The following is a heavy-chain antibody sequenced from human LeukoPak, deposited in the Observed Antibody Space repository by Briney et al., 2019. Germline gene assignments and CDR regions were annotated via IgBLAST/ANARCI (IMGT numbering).Heavy chain of an antibody. D-gene: IGHD3-9*01. Sequence: RSSETLSLTCTVSGGSISSSSYYWGWIRQPPGKGLEWIGSIYYSGSTYYNPSLKSRVTISVDTSKNQFSLKLSSVTAADTAVYYCARLTYYDILTGYDWWYFDLWGRGTLVTVSS. CDR3: ARLTYYDILTGYDWWYFDL. V-gene: IGHV4-39*01. CDR2: IYYSGST. CDR1: GGSISSSSYY. J-gene: IGHJ2*01.